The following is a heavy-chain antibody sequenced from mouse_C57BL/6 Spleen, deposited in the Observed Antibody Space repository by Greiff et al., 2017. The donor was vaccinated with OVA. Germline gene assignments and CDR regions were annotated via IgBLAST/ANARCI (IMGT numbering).Heavy chain of an antibody. V-gene: IGHV1-15*01. CDR3: TRRALGYYSNPYWYFDV. D-gene: IGHD2-5*01. J-gene: IGHJ1*03. CDR1: GYTFTDYE. Sequence: LVESGAELVRPGASVTLSCKASGYTFTDYEMHWVKQTPVHGLEWIGAIDPETGGTAYNQKFKGKAILTADKSSSTAYMELRSLTSEDSAVYYCTRRALGYYSNPYWYFDVWGTGTTVTVSS. CDR2: IDPETGGT.